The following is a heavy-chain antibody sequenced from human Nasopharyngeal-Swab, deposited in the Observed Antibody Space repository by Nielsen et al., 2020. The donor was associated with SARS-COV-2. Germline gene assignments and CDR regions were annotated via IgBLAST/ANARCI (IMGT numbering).Heavy chain of an antibody. CDR3: ARGVPLYSSSWFGS. Sequence: SETLSLTCTVSGGSISSYYWSWIRQPPGKGLEWIGYIYYSGSTNYNPSLKSRVTISVDTSKNQFSLKLSSVTAADTAVYYCARGVPLYSSSWFGSWGQGTLVTVSS. V-gene: IGHV4-59*01. D-gene: IGHD6-13*01. J-gene: IGHJ5*01. CDR1: GGSISSYY. CDR2: IYYSGST.